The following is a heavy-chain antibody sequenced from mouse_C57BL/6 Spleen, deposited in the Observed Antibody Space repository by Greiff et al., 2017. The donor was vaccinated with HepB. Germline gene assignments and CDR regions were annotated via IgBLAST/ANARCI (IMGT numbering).Heavy chain of an antibody. J-gene: IGHJ4*01. CDR3: ARREGYRGAMDY. CDR2: IYPRSGNT. D-gene: IGHD2-2*01. CDR1: GYTFTSYG. V-gene: IGHV1-81*01. Sequence: VQLQQSGAELARPGASVKLSCKASGYTFTSYGISWVKQRTGQGLEWIGEIYPRSGNTYYNEKFKSKATLTADKSSSTAYMELRSLTSEDSAVYFCARREGYRGAMDYWGQGTSVTVSS.